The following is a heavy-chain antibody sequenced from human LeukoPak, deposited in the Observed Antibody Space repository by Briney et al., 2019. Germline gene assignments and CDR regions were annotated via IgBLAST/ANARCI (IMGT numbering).Heavy chain of an antibody. CDR3: AKFTGDWPPRDYFDY. J-gene: IGHJ4*02. CDR2: ISGSGGST. Sequence: PGGALRLSCAASGFTFSSYAMSWVRQAPGKGLEWVSAISGSGGSTYYADSVKGRFTISRDNSKNTLYLQMNSLRAEDTAVYYCAKFTGDWPPRDYFDYWGQGTLVTVSS. CDR1: GFTFSSYA. D-gene: IGHD7-27*01. V-gene: IGHV3-23*01.